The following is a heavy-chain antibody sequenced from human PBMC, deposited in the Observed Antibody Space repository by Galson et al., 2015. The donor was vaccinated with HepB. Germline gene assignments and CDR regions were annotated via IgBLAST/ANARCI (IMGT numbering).Heavy chain of an antibody. CDR1: GFTFSSYS. J-gene: IGHJ4*02. D-gene: IGHD3-10*01. V-gene: IGHV3-21*01. CDR2: ISSSSSYI. Sequence: SLRLSCAASGFTFSSYSMNWVRQAPGKGLEWVSSISSSSSYIYYADSVKGRFTISRDNAKNSLYLQMNSLRAEDTAVYYCAREKRPLGSGDYWGQGTLVTVSS. CDR3: AREKRPLGSGDY.